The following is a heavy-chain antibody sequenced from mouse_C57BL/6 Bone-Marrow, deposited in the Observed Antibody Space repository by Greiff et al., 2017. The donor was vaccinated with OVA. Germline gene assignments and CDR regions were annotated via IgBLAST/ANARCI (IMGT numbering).Heavy chain of an antibody. CDR1: GISITTGNYR. CDR3: ARDGIYFWYFDV. Sequence: VQLKESGPGLVKHSQTVFLTCTVTGISITTGNYRWSWIRQFPGNKLEWIGYIYYSGTITYNPSLTSRTTITRDTPKNQFFLEMNSLTAEDTATYYCARDGIYFWYFDVWGTGTTVTVSS. V-gene: IGHV3-5*01. CDR2: IYYSGTI. J-gene: IGHJ1*03. D-gene: IGHD2-1*01.